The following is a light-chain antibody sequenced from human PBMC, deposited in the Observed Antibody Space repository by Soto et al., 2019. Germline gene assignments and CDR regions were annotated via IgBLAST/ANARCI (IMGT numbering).Light chain of an antibody. Sequence: EIVLTHSPATLSLSPGERATLSCRASQSVSSYLAWYQQKPGQAPRLLIYDASNRATGIPARFSGSGSGTDFTLTISSLEPEDFAVYYCQQRSNWPRTFGGGTKVEIK. CDR3: QQRSNWPRT. CDR2: DAS. V-gene: IGKV3-11*01. J-gene: IGKJ4*01. CDR1: QSVSSY.